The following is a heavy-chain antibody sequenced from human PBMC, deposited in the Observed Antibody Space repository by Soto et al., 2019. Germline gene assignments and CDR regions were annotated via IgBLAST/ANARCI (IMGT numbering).Heavy chain of an antibody. CDR2: IRSKAYGGTT. Sequence: SLRLSCTASGFTFGDYAMSWVRQAPGKGLEWVGFIRSKAYGGTTEYAASVKGRFTISRDDSKSIAYLQMNSLKTEDTAVYYCTRESYDFWSGYYYYYYGMDVWGQGTTVTVSS. V-gene: IGHV3-49*04. D-gene: IGHD3-3*01. CDR1: GFTFGDYA. J-gene: IGHJ6*02. CDR3: TRESYDFWSGYYYYYYGMDV.